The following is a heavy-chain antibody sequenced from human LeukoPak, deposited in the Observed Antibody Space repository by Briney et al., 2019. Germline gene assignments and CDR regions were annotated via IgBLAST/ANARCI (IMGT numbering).Heavy chain of an antibody. CDR2: ISSSGSTI. D-gene: IGHD3-9*01. CDR3: ASGGSDLPYDALTGYFDY. J-gene: IGHJ4*02. Sequence: PGGSLRLSCAASGFTFSDYYMSWIRQAPGKGLEWVSYISSSGSTIYYADSVKGRFTITRDNAKNSLYLQMNSVRPEDTAVYYCASGGSDLPYDALTGYFDYWGQGTLVTVSS. CDR1: GFTFSDYY. V-gene: IGHV3-11*04.